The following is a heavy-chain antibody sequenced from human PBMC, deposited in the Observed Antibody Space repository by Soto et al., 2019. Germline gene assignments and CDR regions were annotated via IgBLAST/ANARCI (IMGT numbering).Heavy chain of an antibody. D-gene: IGHD2-15*01. V-gene: IGHV1-69*13. CDR2: IIPIFGTA. CDR1: GGTFSSYA. J-gene: IGHJ5*02. CDR3: ARTEAPFCSGGSCHNWFDP. Sequence: SVKVSCKASGGTFSSYAISWVRQAPGQGLEWMGGIIPIFGTANYAQKFQGRVTITADESTSTAYMELSSLRSEDTAVYYCARTEAPFCSGGSCHNWFDPCGQRSLVPVSA.